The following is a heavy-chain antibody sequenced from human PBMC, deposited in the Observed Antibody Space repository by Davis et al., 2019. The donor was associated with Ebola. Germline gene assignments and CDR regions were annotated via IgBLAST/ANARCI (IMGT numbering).Heavy chain of an antibody. CDR1: GFTFSSYA. CDR3: AKDLGYSYGSYYYYGMDV. CDR2: ISYDGSNK. J-gene: IGHJ6*02. D-gene: IGHD5-18*01. Sequence: GESLKISCAASGFTFSSYAMHWVRQAPGKGLEWVAVISYDGSNKYYADSVKGRFTISRDNSKNTLYLQMNSLRAEDTAVYYCAKDLGYSYGSYYYYGMDVWGQGTTVTVSS. V-gene: IGHV3-30-3*01.